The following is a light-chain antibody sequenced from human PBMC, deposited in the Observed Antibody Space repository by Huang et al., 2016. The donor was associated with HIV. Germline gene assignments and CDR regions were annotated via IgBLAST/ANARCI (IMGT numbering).Light chain of an antibody. V-gene: IGKV2-28*01. J-gene: IGKJ2*01. CDR2: LHS. CDR3: MQSLQTPYT. Sequence: DFVMTQSPLFLSVAPGEPAAISCRSSQSLLYGHGYKYLDWYLQKPGQSPQLLIYLHSNRASGGPDRFSGYGSGTDFTLNISRVEAEDVGLYYCMQSLQTPYTFGQGTKLEIK. CDR1: QSLLYGHGYKY.